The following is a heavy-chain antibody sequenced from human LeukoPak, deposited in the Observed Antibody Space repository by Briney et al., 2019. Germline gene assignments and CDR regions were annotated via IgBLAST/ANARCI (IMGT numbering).Heavy chain of an antibody. D-gene: IGHD6-13*01. Sequence: GGSLRLSCAASGFTFSSYEMNWVRQAPGKGLEWVSYISSSGSTIYYADSVKGRFTISRDNAKNSLYLQKNSLRAEDTAVSYCAREIAASLMDVWGQGTTVTVSS. CDR2: ISSSGSTI. CDR3: AREIAASLMDV. V-gene: IGHV3-48*03. J-gene: IGHJ6*02. CDR1: GFTFSSYE.